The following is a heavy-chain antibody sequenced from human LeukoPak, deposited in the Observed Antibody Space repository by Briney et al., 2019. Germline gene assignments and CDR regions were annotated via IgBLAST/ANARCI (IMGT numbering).Heavy chain of an antibody. V-gene: IGHV3-23*01. J-gene: IGHJ4*02. CDR1: GFTFSSYG. D-gene: IGHD3-10*01. CDR3: AKLLMAMVRGVDIDC. Sequence: GGSLRLSCAASGFTFSSYGMSWVRQAPGKGLEWVSAITGSGGSTYYADSVKGRFTISRDNSKDTLYLQMNSLRAEDTAVYYCAKLLMAMVRGVDIDCWGQGTLVTVSS. CDR2: ITGSGGST.